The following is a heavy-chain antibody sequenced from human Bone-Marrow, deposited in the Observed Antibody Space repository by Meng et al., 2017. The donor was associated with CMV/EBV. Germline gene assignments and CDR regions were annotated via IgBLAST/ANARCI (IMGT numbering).Heavy chain of an antibody. CDR2: IHYSGTT. CDR1: GDSISSSIYY. V-gene: IGHV4-39*07. Sequence: SETLSLTCTVSGDSISSSIYYWGWIRQPPGKGLEWIASIHYSGTTYYNPSLKSRVTISVDTSKSQFSLKVTSVTAADTAVYYCARDITGDHYWGQGTLVTVSS. D-gene: IGHD7-27*01. CDR3: ARDITGDHY. J-gene: IGHJ4*02.